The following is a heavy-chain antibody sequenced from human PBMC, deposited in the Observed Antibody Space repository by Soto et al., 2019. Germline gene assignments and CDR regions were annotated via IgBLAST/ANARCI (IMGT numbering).Heavy chain of an antibody. J-gene: IGHJ5*02. Sequence: QITLEESGPTLVEPTQTLTLTCTFSGFSLSASGVGVGWIRQPPGEALEWLALVSWNGDARYSPSLKSRLTITKDTSKIPVVLTMTNMDPVDTATHYCAHSRGTGVYCDSTRCLSWFDPWGQGALVTVSP. CDR3: AHSRGTGVYCDSTRCLSWFDP. D-gene: IGHD3-22*01. CDR1: GFSLSASGVG. CDR2: VSWNGDA. V-gene: IGHV2-5*01.